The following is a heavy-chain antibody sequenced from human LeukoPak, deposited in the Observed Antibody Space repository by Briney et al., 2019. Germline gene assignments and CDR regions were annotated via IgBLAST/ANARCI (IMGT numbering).Heavy chain of an antibody. CDR3: AKHLGGLGTFDY. CDR2: ITDSGGGT. V-gene: IGHV3-23*01. Sequence: GGSLRLSCAASGFTFSTYAMTWVRQAPGKGLEWVSTITDSGGGTYYADSVKGRFTISRDNSGNTLFLQIDSLRAEDTAAYYCAKHLGGLGTFDYWGQGTLVTVSS. D-gene: IGHD1-26*01. J-gene: IGHJ4*02. CDR1: GFTFSTYA.